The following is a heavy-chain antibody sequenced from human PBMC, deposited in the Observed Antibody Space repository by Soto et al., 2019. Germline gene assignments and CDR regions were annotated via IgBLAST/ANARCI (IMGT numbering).Heavy chain of an antibody. D-gene: IGHD3-3*01. J-gene: IGHJ4*02. V-gene: IGHV2-5*01. CDR1: GFSLSTSGVG. CDR2: IYWHDDK. Sequence: QITLKESGPPLVKPTQTLTLTCTFSGFSLSTSGVGVGWIRQPPGRALEWLALIYWHDDKRYSPSLKSRLTNTDDAPKTHVVLTMTHMDPVDTARYHRAHATYYDFWSRSPALTHWGQGPLVTVSS. CDR3: AHATYYDFWSRSPALTH.